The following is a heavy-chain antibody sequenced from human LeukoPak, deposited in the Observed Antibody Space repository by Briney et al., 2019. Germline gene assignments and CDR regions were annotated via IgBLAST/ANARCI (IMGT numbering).Heavy chain of an antibody. D-gene: IGHD3-10*01. CDR3: ARAVGGDGSGSL. CDR2: ISPKGIT. J-gene: IGHJ4*02. V-gene: IGHV4-38-2*02. CDR1: GYPINIDYS. Sequence: PSETLSLTCFVSGYPINIDYSWGWIRQSPGKGLEWIGVISPKGITYYNPSLKSRVTMSVDMSTRQISLKLSSVTAADTAVYYCARAVGGDGSGSLWGPGTLVTVSS.